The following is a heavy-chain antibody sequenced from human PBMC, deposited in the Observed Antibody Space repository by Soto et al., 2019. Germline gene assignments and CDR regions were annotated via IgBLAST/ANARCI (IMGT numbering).Heavy chain of an antibody. Sequence: EVQLVESGGVLVKPGESLRLSCAASGFSFTNAWMNWVRQAPGKGLERVGRIKDKSECATTDYAAPLKDRFTISRDDSKNILYLQMDSLKAEDTAMYYCTTAGRMGWYSLDYWGQGTLVTVSS. CDR2: IKDKSECATT. J-gene: IGHJ4*02. D-gene: IGHD2-15*01. V-gene: IGHV3-15*07. CDR3: TTAGRMGWYSLDY. CDR1: GFSFTNAW.